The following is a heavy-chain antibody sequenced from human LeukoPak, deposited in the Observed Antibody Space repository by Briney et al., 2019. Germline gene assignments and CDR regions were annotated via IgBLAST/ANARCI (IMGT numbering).Heavy chain of an antibody. CDR3: APGTMIFSPDVFDM. CDR1: GGSISSYY. CDR2: IYYSGST. Sequence: PSETLSLTCTVSGGSISSYYWSWIRQPPGKGLEWIGYIYYSGSTNYNPSLKSRVTISVDTSKNQFSLKLSSVTAADTAVYYCAPGTMIFSPDVFDMGGKGKMVTVSS. V-gene: IGHV4-59*01. D-gene: IGHD3/OR15-3a*01. J-gene: IGHJ3*02.